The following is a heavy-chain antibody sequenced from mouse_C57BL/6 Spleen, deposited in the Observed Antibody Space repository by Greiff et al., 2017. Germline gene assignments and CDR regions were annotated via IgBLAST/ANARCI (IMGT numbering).Heavy chain of an antibody. CDR2: ISSGSSTI. CDR1: GFTFSDYG. Sequence: EVKLVESGGGLVKPGGSLTLSCAASGFTFSDYGMHWVRQAPEKGLEWVAYISSGSSTIYYADTVKGRFTISRDNAKNTLFLQMTSLRSEDAAMYYCARPADYAVDYWGQGTSVTVSS. J-gene: IGHJ4*01. V-gene: IGHV5-17*01. CDR3: ARPADYAVDY.